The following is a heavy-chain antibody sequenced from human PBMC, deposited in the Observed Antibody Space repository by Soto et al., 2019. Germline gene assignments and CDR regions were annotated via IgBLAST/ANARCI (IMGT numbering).Heavy chain of an antibody. CDR1: GFSLSNARMG. CDR2: IFSNDEK. D-gene: IGHD3-10*01. CDR3: ARILDRGYYGPGSYNDY. J-gene: IGHJ4*02. Sequence: SGPTLVNPTETLTLTCTVSGFSLSNARMGVSWIRQPPGKALEWLAHIFSNDEKSYSTSLKSRLTISKDTSKSQVVLTMTNMDPVDTATYYCARILDRGYYGPGSYNDYWGQGTLVTVSS. V-gene: IGHV2-26*01.